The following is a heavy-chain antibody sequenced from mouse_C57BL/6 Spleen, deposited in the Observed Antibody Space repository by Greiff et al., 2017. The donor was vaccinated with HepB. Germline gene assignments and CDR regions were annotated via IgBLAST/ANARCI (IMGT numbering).Heavy chain of an antibody. CDR1: GYTFTSYW. V-gene: IGHV1-69*01. Sequence: QVQLQQPGAELVMPGASVKLSCKASGYTFTSYWMHWVKQRPGQGLEWIGEIDPSDSYTNYNQKFKGKSTLTVDKSSSTAYMQLSSLTSEDSAVYYCARGGLPLYYYAMDYWGQGTSVTVSS. CDR2: IDPSDSYT. D-gene: IGHD2-4*01. CDR3: ARGGLPLYYYAMDY. J-gene: IGHJ4*01.